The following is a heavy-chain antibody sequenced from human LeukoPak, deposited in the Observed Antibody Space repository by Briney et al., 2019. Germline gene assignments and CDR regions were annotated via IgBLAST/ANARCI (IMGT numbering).Heavy chain of an antibody. CDR3: VASYGGYVLDY. V-gene: IGHV4-59*01. D-gene: IGHD5-12*01. CDR2: VFNNGGT. CDR1: GGSIGSYH. J-gene: IGHJ4*02. Sequence: PSETLSLTCSVSGGSIGSYHWNWIRQPSGKGLEWIGIVFNNGGTKHNPSLKSRVAISVDTSKNQFALKPSSVTAADTVVYYCVASYGGYVLDYWGQGALVIVSS.